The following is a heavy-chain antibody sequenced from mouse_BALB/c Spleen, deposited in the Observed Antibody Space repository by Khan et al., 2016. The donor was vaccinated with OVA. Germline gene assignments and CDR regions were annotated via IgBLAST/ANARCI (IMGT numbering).Heavy chain of an antibody. CDR2: IWSGGST. D-gene: IGHD2-10*01. CDR1: GFSLTNYG. V-gene: IGHV2-6-1*01. CDR3: ARQPYYHYNIMDY. Sequence: QVQLKESGPGLVAPSQSLSITCTISGFSLTNYGVHWVRQPPGKGLEWLVVIWSGGSTTYYSALKSRLTIIKDNSNSKVFFIMNRLQTDDTAMYFCARQPYYHYNIMDYWGQGTSVTVSS. J-gene: IGHJ4*01.